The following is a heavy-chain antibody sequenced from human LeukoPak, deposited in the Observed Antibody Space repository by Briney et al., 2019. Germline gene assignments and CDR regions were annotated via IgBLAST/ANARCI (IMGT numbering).Heavy chain of an antibody. D-gene: IGHD1-1*01. CDR3: ADMGSLDWFDY. Sequence: PGGSLRLSCAASGFTVSRNYMTWVRQAPGKGLEWVSVVYSNNSTYYADSVKGRFTISRDNSKNTLYLQMNSLRAEDTAVYYCADMGSLDWFDYWGQGTQVTVSS. CDR2: VYSNNST. J-gene: IGHJ4*02. V-gene: IGHV3-53*01. CDR1: GFTVSRNY.